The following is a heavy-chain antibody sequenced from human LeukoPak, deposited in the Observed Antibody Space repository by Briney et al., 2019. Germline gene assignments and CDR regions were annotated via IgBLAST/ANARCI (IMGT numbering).Heavy chain of an antibody. CDR2: IYHSGGT. CDR1: GGSISSNNW. V-gene: IGHV4-4*02. J-gene: IGHJ4*02. D-gene: IGHD4-11*01. Sequence: ASETLSLTCAVSGGSISSNNWWSWVRQSPERGLEWIGDIYHSGGTHYNPSLESRVTISVDKSKNQFSLKLSSVTAADTAVYYCARDDYNLGFVYWGQGTLVTVSS. CDR3: ARDDYNLGFVY.